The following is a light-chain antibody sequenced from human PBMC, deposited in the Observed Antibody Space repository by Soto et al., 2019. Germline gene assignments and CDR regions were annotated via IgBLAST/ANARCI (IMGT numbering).Light chain of an antibody. V-gene: IGLV2-14*01. Sequence: QSALTQPASVSGSPGQTITISCTGTSSDVGGYNYVSWYQQHPGKAPKLMIYDVSNRPSGVSNRFSGSKSGNTASLTIAGLHADDEADYYCSSYTSISAVVFGGGTKVTVL. J-gene: IGLJ2*01. CDR3: SSYTSISAVV. CDR1: SSDVGGYNY. CDR2: DVS.